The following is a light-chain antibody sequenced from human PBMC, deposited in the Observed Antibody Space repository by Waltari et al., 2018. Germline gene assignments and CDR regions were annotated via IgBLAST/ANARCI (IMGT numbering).Light chain of an antibody. Sequence: QSVVTQPPSASGTTGQRVTIPCSGSSSNIGSKAVTWYQQLPGTAPKLLIYSNNQRPSGVSDRFSGSKSGTSASLAISGLQSEDEAEYYCAAWDDSLNGHVFGTGTKVTVL. CDR2: SNN. CDR3: AAWDDSLNGHV. V-gene: IGLV1-44*01. CDR1: SSNIGSKA. J-gene: IGLJ1*01.